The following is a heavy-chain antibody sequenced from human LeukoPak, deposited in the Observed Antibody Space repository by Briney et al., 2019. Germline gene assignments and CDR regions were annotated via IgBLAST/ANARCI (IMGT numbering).Heavy chain of an antibody. CDR3: ATVGYDSSGYYWDY. J-gene: IGHJ4*02. V-gene: IGHV1-24*01. CDR1: GYTLTELS. D-gene: IGHD3-22*01. Sequence: ASVKVSCKVSGYTLTELSMHWVRQAPGKGLEWVGGFDPEDGETIYAQKFQGRVTMTEDTSTDTAYMELSSLRSEDTAVYYCATVGYDSSGYYWDYWGQGTLVTVSS. CDR2: FDPEDGET.